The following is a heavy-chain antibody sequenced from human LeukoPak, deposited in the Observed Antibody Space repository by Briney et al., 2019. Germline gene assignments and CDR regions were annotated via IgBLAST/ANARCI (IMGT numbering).Heavy chain of an antibody. CDR3: ARVAGLTGYYLTLDY. CDR1: VWTFSSYA. CDR2: ISYDGSNK. Sequence: GRALRHSCAAAVWTFSSYAMYWVRADPGKGLEGVAGISYDGSNKYYADSVKGRFTISRDNSNNTLELQMNSLRAEDTAVYYGARVAGLTGYYLTLDYWGQGTLVTASS. J-gene: IGHJ4*02. V-gene: IGHV3-30-3*01. D-gene: IGHD3-9*01.